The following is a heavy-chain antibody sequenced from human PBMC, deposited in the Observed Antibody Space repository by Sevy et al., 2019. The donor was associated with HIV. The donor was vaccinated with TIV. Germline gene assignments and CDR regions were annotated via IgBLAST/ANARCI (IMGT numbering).Heavy chain of an antibody. CDR1: GYTFTNYW. CDR2: IDPSDSYT. J-gene: IGHJ4*02. Sequence: RGESLKISCKGSGYTFTNYWIIWVRQMPGKGLEWMGRIDPSDSYTTSSPSFQGHVTISADKSISDKSISTAYLQWSSLKTTDTAMYYCATARTGGSRWDYWGQGTLVTVSS. CDR3: ATARTGGSRWDY. D-gene: IGHD2-15*01. V-gene: IGHV5-10-1*01.